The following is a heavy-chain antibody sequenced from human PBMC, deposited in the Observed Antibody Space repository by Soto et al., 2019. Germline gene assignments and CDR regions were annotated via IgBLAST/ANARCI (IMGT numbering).Heavy chain of an antibody. CDR3: ERGTKYYYQGMDV. CDR1: GDSINNYY. V-gene: IGHV4-59*01. CDR2: IYDSGST. J-gene: IGHJ6*02. Sequence: PSETLSLTCTVSGDSINNYYWTWIRQPPGKGLEWIGYIYDSGSTSYNPSLKSRLTISVDTSKNQFSLKVKSVTAADTAVYYCERGTKYYYQGMDVWGQGTTVTVSS.